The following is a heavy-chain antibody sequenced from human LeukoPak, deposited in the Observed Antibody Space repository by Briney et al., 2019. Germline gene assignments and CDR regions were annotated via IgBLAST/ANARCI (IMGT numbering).Heavy chain of an antibody. D-gene: IGHD3-10*01. V-gene: IGHV4-34*01. CDR2: TNHSRTT. CDR1: GGSFIGYY. Sequence: PSENLSRTCAGSGGSFIGYYWSWIRQPPGKGLEWIGETNHSRTTNYNQSLKSRVTISVVTSKKEFSLKLKSVTAADTVIYYCARGYFDYYGSGSYYNLIDYWGQGILVTVSS. J-gene: IGHJ4*02. CDR3: ARGYFDYYGSGSYYNLIDY.